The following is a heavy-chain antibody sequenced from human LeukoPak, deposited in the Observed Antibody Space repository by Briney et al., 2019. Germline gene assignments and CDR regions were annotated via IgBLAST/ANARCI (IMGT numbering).Heavy chain of an antibody. CDR2: VRYDGSNK. Sequence: GGSLRLSCAASGFTFSSYGMHWVRQAPGKGLEWAAFVRYDGSNKYYADSVKGRFTISSDNSKITLYLQMNSLRAEDTAVYYCAKAIVVLISGQFWDYWGQGTLVTVSS. D-gene: IGHD3-22*01. CDR3: AKAIVVLISGQFWDY. CDR1: GFTFSSYG. J-gene: IGHJ4*02. V-gene: IGHV3-30*02.